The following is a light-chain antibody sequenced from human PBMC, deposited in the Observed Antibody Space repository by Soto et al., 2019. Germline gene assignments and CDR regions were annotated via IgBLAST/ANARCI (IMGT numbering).Light chain of an antibody. CDR1: QSVITN. J-gene: IGKJ1*01. CDR2: GAT. V-gene: IGKV3-11*01. Sequence: EIVLTQSPATLSVSPGERATLSCRASQSVITNLAWYQQKPGQAPRVVIYGATTRATGVPARFSGSGSGTDFTLTISRLEPEDFAVYYCQHRSNWPPTFGQGTKVDIK. CDR3: QHRSNWPPT.